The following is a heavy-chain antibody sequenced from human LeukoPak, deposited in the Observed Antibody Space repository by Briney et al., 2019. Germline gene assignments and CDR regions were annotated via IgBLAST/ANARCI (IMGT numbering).Heavy chain of an antibody. D-gene: IGHD6-6*01. J-gene: IGHJ4*02. CDR1: GYTFTSNG. Sequence: ASVKVSCKASGYTFTSNGTSGLGQAPEQGLDWRGWISAYNGNTNYAQKLQGRVTMTTDTSTSTAYMELRSLRSDDTAVYYCARSYSSSSDFDYWGQGTLVTVSS. CDR2: ISAYNGNT. V-gene: IGHV1-18*01. CDR3: ARSYSSSSDFDY.